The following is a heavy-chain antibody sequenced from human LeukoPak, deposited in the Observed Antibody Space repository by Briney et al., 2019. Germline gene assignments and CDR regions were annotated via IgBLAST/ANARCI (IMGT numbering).Heavy chain of an antibody. J-gene: IGHJ4*02. CDR1: GGSISGSSYY. D-gene: IGHD3-22*01. CDR3: ARQTRRYDSSGYRYFDY. Sequence: SETLSLTCTVSGGSISGSSYYWGRIRQPPRKGLEWIGSIYYSGSTYYNPSLKSRVTISVDTSKNQFSLKLSSVTAADTAVYYCARQTRRYDSSGYRYFDYWGQGTLITVSS. CDR2: IYYSGST. V-gene: IGHV4-39*01.